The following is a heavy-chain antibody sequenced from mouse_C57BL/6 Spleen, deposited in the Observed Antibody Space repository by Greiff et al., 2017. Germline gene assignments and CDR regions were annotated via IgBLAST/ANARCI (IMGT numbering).Heavy chain of an antibody. CDR3: ARSYDGYSPFDY. CDR1: GYTFTSYW. V-gene: IGHV1-61*01. CDR2: IYPSDSET. Sequence: QVQLQQPGAELVRPGSSVKLSCKASGYTFTSYWMDWVKQRPGQGLEWIGNIYPSDSETHYNQKFKDKATLTVDKSSSTAYMQLSSLTSEDSAVDYCARSYDGYSPFDYWGQGTTLTVSS. D-gene: IGHD2-3*01. J-gene: IGHJ2*01.